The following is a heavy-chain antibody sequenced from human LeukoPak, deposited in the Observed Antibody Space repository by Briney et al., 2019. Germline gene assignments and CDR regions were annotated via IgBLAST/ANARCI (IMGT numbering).Heavy chain of an antibody. V-gene: IGHV3-23*01. CDR1: GFTFSSDD. Sequence: GWSQRLCCAASGFTFSSDDMSWGRQAPGNGLERVSAISGSGGSTYYADSVKGRFTISRDNSKNTLYLQMNSLRAEDTAVYYCATNYYDSSAYYYRVDDWGQGTLVTVSS. CDR3: ATNYYDSSAYYYRVDD. CDR2: ISGSGGST. D-gene: IGHD3-22*01. J-gene: IGHJ4*02.